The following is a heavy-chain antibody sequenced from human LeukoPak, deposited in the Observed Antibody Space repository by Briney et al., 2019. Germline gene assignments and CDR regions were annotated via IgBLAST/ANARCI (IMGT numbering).Heavy chain of an antibody. D-gene: IGHD3-10*01. CDR3: AKDIEGYGSGGLFDY. CDR2: ISWNSGSI. J-gene: IGHJ4*02. Sequence: QSGGSLRLSCAASGFTFDDYAMHWVRQAPGKGLEWVSGISWNSGSIGYADSVKGRFTISRDNAKNSLYLQMNSLRAEDTALYYCAKDIEGYGSGGLFDYWGQGTLVTVSS. V-gene: IGHV3-9*01. CDR1: GFTFDDYA.